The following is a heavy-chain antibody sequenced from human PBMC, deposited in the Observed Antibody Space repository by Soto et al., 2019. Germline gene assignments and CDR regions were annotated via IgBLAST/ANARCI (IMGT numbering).Heavy chain of an antibody. D-gene: IGHD3-22*01. CDR1: GFTFSNAW. CDR2: IKSKTDGGTT. CDR3: TADTYYYDSSGPLDY. V-gene: IGHV3-15*07. J-gene: IGHJ4*02. Sequence: EVQLVESGGGLVKPGGSLRLSCAASGFTFSNAWMNWVRQAPGKGLEWVGRIKSKTDGGTTDYAAPVKGRFTISRDDSKNTLYLQMNSLKTEGTAVYYCTADTYYYDSSGPLDYWGQGTLVTVSS.